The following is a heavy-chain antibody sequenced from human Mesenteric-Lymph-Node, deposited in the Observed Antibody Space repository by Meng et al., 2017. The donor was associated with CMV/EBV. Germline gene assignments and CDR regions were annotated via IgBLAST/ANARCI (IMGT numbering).Heavy chain of an antibody. V-gene: IGHV4-39*07. CDR3: ATNSIVVLPGGTFDI. CDR1: GGSISSSGYY. D-gene: IGHD2-2*01. CDR2: IWHSGNT. Sequence: SETLSLTCTVSGGSISSSGYYWGWIRQPPGKGLEWIGSIWHSGNTYYNPSLKSRVTISIDTSKNQFSLKLSSVTAADTAVYYCATNSIVVLPGGTFDIWGQGTMVTVSS. J-gene: IGHJ3*02.